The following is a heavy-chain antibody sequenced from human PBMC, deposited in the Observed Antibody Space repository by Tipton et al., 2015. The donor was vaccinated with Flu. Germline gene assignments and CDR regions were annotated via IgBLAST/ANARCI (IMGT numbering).Heavy chain of an antibody. J-gene: IGHJ5*02. CDR1: GFTFSNYG. D-gene: IGHD5-18*01. CDR3: ARGLGYIYGSRFGP. CDR2: IMNDGSNK. Sequence: TASGFTFSNYGMHWLRQAPGKGMEWVALIMNDGSNKYYGGFVKGRFTISRDNSKNTVSLQMNSLRPEDTAVYYCARGLGYIYGSRFGPWGQGTLVSVSS. V-gene: IGHV3-30*03.